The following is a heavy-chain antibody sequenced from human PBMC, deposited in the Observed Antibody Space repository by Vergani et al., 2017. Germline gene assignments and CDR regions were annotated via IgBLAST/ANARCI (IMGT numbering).Heavy chain of an antibody. CDR1: GFTVSSNY. CDR2: IYSGGST. CDR3: ARGDFWGGPYYYYGMDV. D-gene: IGHD3-3*01. Sequence: EVQLVESGGGLIQPGGSLRLSCAASGFTVSSNYMSWVRQAPGKGVEWVSLIYSGGSTYYADSVKGRFTISRDNSKNTLYLQRNSLRAEDTAVYYCARGDFWGGPYYYYGMDVWGQGTTVTVSS. V-gene: IGHV3-53*01. J-gene: IGHJ6*02.